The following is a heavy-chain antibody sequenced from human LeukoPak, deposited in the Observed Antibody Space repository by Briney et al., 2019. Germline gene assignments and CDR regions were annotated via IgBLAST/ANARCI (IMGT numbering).Heavy chain of an antibody. D-gene: IGHD6-19*01. CDR3: AQTTGWPGFDF. CDR2: IYNAKNT. J-gene: IGHJ4*02. V-gene: IGHV4-59*08. CDR1: GASTSSRY. Sequence: PSETLSLTCSASGASTSSRYWSWIRQFPGGTLEWIGHIYNAKNTKYNPSLTSRVTISVDTPRNQFSLSLTSLTVADTAIYYCAQTTGWPGFDFWGPGALVTVSS.